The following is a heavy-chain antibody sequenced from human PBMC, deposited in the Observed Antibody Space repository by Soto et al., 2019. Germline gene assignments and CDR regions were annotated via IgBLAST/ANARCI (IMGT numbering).Heavy chain of an antibody. V-gene: IGHV4-59*13. CDR1: GASFSGYY. CDR2: VFSTGST. D-gene: IGHD3-16*02. J-gene: IGHJ5*02. CDR3: ATRRLLSPESSP. Sequence: PSETLSLTCTVSGASFSGYYWNWIRQPPGKGLEWIGHVFSTGSTNYNPSLKSRVSMSLDTSKSHFSLKLTSVTAADTAMYYCATRRLLSPESSPWGQGTLVTVSS.